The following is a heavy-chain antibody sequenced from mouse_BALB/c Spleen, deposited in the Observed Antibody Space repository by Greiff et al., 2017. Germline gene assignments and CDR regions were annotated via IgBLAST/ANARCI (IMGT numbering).Heavy chain of an antibody. CDR3: ARLRGYDGYAWFAY. J-gene: IGHJ3*01. D-gene: IGHD2-3*01. CDR1: GFTFSSYG. V-gene: IGHV5-6*01. CDR2: ISSGGSYT. Sequence: EVQVVESGGDLVKPGGSLKLSCAASGFTFSSYGMSWVRQTPDKRLEWVATISSGGSYTYYSDSVKGRFTISRDNAKNTLYLQMSSLKSEDTAMYYCARLRGYDGYAWFAYWGQGTLVTVSA.